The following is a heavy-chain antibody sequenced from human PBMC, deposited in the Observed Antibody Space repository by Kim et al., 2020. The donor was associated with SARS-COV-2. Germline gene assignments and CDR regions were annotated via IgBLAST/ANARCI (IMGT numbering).Heavy chain of an antibody. CDR2: INPNSGGT. CDR1: GYTFTGYY. J-gene: IGHJ1*01. CDR3: ARAHCSSTSCYRAYFQH. V-gene: IGHV1-2*02. Sequence: ASVKVSCKASGYTFTGYYMHWVRQAPGQGLEWMGWINPNSGGTNYAQKFQGRVTMTRDTSISTAYMELSRLRSDDTAVYYCARAHCSSTSCYRAYFQHWGQGTLVTVSS. D-gene: IGHD2-2*02.